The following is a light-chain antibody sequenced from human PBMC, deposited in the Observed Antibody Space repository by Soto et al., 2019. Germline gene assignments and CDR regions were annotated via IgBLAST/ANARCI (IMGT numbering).Light chain of an antibody. V-gene: IGLV1-44*01. Sequence: QSVLTQPPSASGTPGQRVTISCSGSSSNIGSNTVNWYQHLPGTAPKLLIYNSDQRPSGVPDRFSGSKSGTSASLALSGLQSEDEADYYCAAWDDSLNGRVFGGGTKLTVL. CDR2: NSD. CDR3: AAWDDSLNGRV. CDR1: SSNIGSNT. J-gene: IGLJ3*02.